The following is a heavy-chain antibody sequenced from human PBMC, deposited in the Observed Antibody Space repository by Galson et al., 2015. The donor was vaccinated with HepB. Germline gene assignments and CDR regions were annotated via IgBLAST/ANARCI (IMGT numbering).Heavy chain of an antibody. CDR3: VKDKYRIVVAGHFDY. CDR2: ISSNGDTT. D-gene: IGHD6-19*01. Sequence: SLRLSCAASGFTFRNYAMHWVRQAPGKGLAYVSAISSNGDTTDYVDSVKGRFTISRDNSKNTLYLEMSSLRAEDTAVYYCVKDKYRIVVAGHFDYWGQGTLVTVSS. CDR1: GFTFRNYA. J-gene: IGHJ4*02. V-gene: IGHV3-64D*06.